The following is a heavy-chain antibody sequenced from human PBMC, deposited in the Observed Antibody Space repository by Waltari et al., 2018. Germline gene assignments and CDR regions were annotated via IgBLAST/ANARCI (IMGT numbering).Heavy chain of an antibody. D-gene: IGHD3-3*01. J-gene: IGHJ5*02. CDR1: GGSISSYY. Sequence: QVQLQESGPGLVKPSETLSLTCTVPGGSISSYYWSWIRQPAGQGLEWIGRIYTSGSTNYNPSLKSRVTMSVDTSKNQFSLKLSSVTAADTAVYYCARGLTTFYDFWSGNWFDPWGQGTLVTVSS. V-gene: IGHV4-4*07. CDR2: IYTSGST. CDR3: ARGLTTFYDFWSGNWFDP.